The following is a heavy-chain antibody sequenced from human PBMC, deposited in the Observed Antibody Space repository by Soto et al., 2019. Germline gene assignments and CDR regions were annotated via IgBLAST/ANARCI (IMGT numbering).Heavy chain of an antibody. CDR1: GGSISSGGYY. V-gene: IGHV4-31*03. D-gene: IGHD4-17*01. J-gene: IGHJ4*02. CDR2: IYYSGST. CDR3: ARSPEATVTAFDY. Sequence: QVQLQESGPGLVKPSQTLSLTCTVSGGSISSGGYYWSWIRQHPGQGLEWIGYIYYSGSTYYNPSLKSRVTMSVDTSKNQFSMKLSSVTAADTSVYYCARSPEATVTAFDYWGQGTLVTVSS.